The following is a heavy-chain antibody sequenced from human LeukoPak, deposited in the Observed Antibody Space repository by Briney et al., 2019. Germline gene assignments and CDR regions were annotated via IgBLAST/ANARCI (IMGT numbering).Heavy chain of an antibody. CDR2: MYTDGYT. D-gene: IGHD2-15*01. J-gene: IGHJ4*02. V-gene: IGHV4-4*07. Sequence: SETLSLTCDVSGASISGYWWSWIRQPAGKGLEWIGRMYTDGYTNYNPALKSRVTVSVDTSKNLFSLKLISVTAADTAVYYCARALAGCGGTCPFDSWGQGTLVTVSS. CDR3: ARALAGCGGTCPFDS. CDR1: GASISGYW.